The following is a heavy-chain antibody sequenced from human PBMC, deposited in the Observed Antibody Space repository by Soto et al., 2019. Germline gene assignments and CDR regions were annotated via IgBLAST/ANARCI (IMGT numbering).Heavy chain of an antibody. V-gene: IGHV3-30*18. CDR3: AKARGTGEYFDY. D-gene: IGHD7-27*01. CDR2: ISYDGSNK. CDR1: GFTFSSYG. J-gene: IGHJ4*02. Sequence: VQLVESGGGVVQPGRSLRLSCAASGFTFSSYGMHWVRQAPGKGLEWVAVISYDGSNKYYADSVKGRFTISRDNSKNTLYLQMNSLRAEDTAVYYCAKARGTGEYFDYWGQGTLVTVSS.